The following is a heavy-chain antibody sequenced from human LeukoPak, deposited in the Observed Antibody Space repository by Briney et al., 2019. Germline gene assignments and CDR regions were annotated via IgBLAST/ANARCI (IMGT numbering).Heavy chain of an antibody. J-gene: IGHJ4*02. CDR3: LKDFGRNLGGPGY. Sequence: HSGGSLRLSCAASGFTFRTYTMAWVRQAPGGGPEWVSGIGGDGGGGTYYADSVRGRFAISRDNSKSTLYLQMNSLRVEDTAVYYCLKDFGRNLGGPGYWGRGTLVTVSP. CDR1: GFTFRTYT. CDR2: IGGDGGGGT. D-gene: IGHD3-10*01. V-gene: IGHV3-23*01.